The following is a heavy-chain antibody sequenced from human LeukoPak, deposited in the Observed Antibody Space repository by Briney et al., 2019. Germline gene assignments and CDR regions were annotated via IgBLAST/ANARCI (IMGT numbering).Heavy chain of an antibody. D-gene: IGHD6-19*01. CDR3: AKAGIGVVGYFDY. CDR2: IRGSGGGT. CDR1: GFTFSNAR. V-gene: IGHV3-23*01. Sequence: GGSLRLSCAASGFTFSNARMSWVRQAPGKGLEWVSAIRGSGGGTYYADSVKGRFTISRDNSKNTLYLQMNSLRDEDTALYYCAKAGIGVVGYFDYWGQGTLVTVSS. J-gene: IGHJ4*02.